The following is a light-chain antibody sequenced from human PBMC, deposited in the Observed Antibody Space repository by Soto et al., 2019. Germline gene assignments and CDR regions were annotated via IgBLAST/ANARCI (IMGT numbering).Light chain of an antibody. CDR3: QQFQQSPT. V-gene: IGKV1D-13*01. CDR2: DAF. CDR1: QGIRSA. Sequence: AIQLTQSPSSLSASVGDRVTITCRASQGIRSALAWYQQKPGKGPKVLIYDAFTLESGVPSRFSGSGSGTEFTLTISSLQPEDFATYFCQQFQQSPTLGGGTKVEIK. J-gene: IGKJ4*01.